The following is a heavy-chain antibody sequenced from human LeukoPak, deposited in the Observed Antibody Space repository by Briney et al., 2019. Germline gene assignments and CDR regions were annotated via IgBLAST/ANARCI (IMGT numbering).Heavy chain of an antibody. J-gene: IGHJ4*02. V-gene: IGHV3-43*01. Sequence: AGGSLRLSCAASGFTLDDYTMHWVRQAPGTGLESVALINWDGRNSHYSDSVRGRFTISRDNTKNSLYLQMNNLRTEDTALYYCARDPRAGYLDNWGRGTLVTVSS. CDR3: ARDPRAGYLDN. CDR1: GFTLDDYT. D-gene: IGHD1-14*01. CDR2: INWDGRNS.